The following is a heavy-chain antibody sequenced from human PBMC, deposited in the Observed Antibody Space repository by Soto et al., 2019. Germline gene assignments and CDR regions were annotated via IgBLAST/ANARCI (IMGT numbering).Heavy chain of an antibody. D-gene: IGHD6-25*01. CDR2: ISGSGGNT. V-gene: IGHV3-23*01. J-gene: IGHJ4*02. CDR3: AKGLGYSNGWPAFDY. CDR1: GFTFRRHA. Sequence: GGSLRLSCAASGFTFRRHAMSWVRQAPGKGLEWVSVISGSGGNTHYADSVKGRFTISRDNSKNTLFLEINSLRAEDTAVYYCAKGLGYSNGWPAFDYWGQGTLVTVSS.